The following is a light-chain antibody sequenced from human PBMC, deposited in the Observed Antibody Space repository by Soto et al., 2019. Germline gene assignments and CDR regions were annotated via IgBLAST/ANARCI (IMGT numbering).Light chain of an antibody. V-gene: IGKV1-5*01. Sequence: DIQMTQFPSTLTPSVGDRVTITCRASRSISDWLAWYQQKPGKAPKLLIFDASTLKSGVSSRFSGSGSGTEFTLTITGLQPEDVATYYCLQYSSHSWTFGQATKVDIK. CDR1: RSISDW. J-gene: IGKJ1*01. CDR2: DAS. CDR3: LQYSSHSWT.